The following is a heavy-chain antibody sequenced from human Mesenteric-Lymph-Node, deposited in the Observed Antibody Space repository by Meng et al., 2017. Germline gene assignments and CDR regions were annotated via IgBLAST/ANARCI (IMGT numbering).Heavy chain of an antibody. CDR3: ARASLILKTITGTLGFDP. V-gene: IGHV1-46*01. Sequence: ASVKVSCKASGYTFTSYGISWVRQAPGQGLEWMGIINPSGGSTSYAQKFQGRVTMTRDTSTSTVYMELSSLRSEDTAVYYCARASLILKTITGTLGFDPWGQGTLVTVSS. CDR1: GYTFTSYG. D-gene: IGHD1-20*01. J-gene: IGHJ5*02. CDR2: INPSGGST.